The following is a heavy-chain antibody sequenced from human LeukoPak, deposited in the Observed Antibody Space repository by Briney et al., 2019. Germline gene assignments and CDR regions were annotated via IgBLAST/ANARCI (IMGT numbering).Heavy chain of an antibody. V-gene: IGHV4-4*07. CDR1: GGSISSYY. D-gene: IGHD3-22*01. Sequence: PSETLSLTCTVSGGSISSYYWSWIRQPAGKGLEWIGRIYTSGGTNYNPSLKSRVTMSVDTSKNQFSLKLSSVTAADTAVYYCARGRYYDSSGFLSVVWFDPWGQGTLVTVSS. J-gene: IGHJ5*02. CDR2: IYTSGGT. CDR3: ARGRYYDSSGFLSVVWFDP.